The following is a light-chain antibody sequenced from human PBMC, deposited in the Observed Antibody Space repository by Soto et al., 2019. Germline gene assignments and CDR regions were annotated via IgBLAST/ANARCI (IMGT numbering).Light chain of an antibody. V-gene: IGLV2-11*01. CDR3: CSYAGTYTQWV. Sequence: QSALTQPRSVSGSPGQSVTISCTGTSSDVGGYHYVSWYQQHPGKAPKIVIYDVNKRPSGVPDRFSGSKSGNTASLTVSGLQAEDEDDYSCCSYAGTYTQWVFGGGTKLTVL. CDR2: DVN. J-gene: IGLJ3*02. CDR1: SSDVGGYHY.